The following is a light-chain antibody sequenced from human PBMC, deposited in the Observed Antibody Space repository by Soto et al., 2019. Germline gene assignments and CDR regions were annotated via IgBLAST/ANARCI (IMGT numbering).Light chain of an antibody. Sequence: EIVMTQSAVTLSVSPGERATRSCRASQSVSDNLAWYQQKPGQAPRLLFYGASTRATDIPVRFSGSGSGTEFTLTISSLQSEDFAVYYCQQYNNWPLTFGGGTKADIK. CDR1: QSVSDN. CDR3: QQYNNWPLT. V-gene: IGKV3D-15*01. J-gene: IGKJ4*01. CDR2: GAS.